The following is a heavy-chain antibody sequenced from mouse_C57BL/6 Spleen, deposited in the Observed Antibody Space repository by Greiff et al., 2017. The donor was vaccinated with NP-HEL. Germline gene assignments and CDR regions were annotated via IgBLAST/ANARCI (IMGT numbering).Heavy chain of an antibody. Sequence: QVQLQHPGAELVKPGASVKLSCKASGYTFTSYWMQWVKQRPGQGLEWIGEIDPSDSYTNYNQKFKGKATLTVDTSSSTAYMQLSSLTSEDSAVYYCARRGKDAMDYWGQGTSVTVSS. CDR1: GYTFTSYW. D-gene: IGHD1-1*02. J-gene: IGHJ4*01. CDR2: IDPSDSYT. CDR3: ARRGKDAMDY. V-gene: IGHV1-50*01.